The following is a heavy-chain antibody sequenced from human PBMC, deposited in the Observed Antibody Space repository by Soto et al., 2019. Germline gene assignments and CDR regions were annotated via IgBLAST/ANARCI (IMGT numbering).Heavy chain of an antibody. V-gene: IGHV3-30*03. CDR2: ISYDGSNK. Sequence: QVQLVESGGGVVQPGRSLRLFCAASGFTFSTYGMHWVRQAPGKGLEWVAVISYDGSNKYYADSVKGRFTISRDNSKNTLYLQMNSLTAEDTAVYYCARVVPAAMYYYYGMDVWGQGTTVTVSS. CDR3: ARVVPAAMYYYYGMDV. CDR1: GFTFSTYG. D-gene: IGHD2-2*01. J-gene: IGHJ6*02.